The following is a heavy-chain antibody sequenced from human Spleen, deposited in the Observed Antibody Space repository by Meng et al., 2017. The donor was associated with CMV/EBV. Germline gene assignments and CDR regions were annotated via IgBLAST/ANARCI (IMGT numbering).Heavy chain of an antibody. CDR1: GGTFSSYA. CDR3: ATGEFDGPYYYGLDV. CDR2: IIPTFGTT. D-gene: IGHD4-17*01. J-gene: IGHJ6*02. V-gene: IGHV1-69*05. Sequence: SAKVSCKASGGTFSSYAISWVRQAPGQRLEWMGGIIPTFGTTNYAQKFQDRVSITTDEATSTSYIDLSCLRSEDTAIYYCATGEFDGPYYYGLDVWGQGTKVTVSS.